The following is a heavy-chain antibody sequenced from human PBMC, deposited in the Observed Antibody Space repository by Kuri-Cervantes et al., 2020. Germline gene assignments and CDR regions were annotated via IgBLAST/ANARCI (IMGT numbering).Heavy chain of an antibody. D-gene: IGHD3-10*01. CDR1: GFTVSSNY. J-gene: IGHJ4*02. Sequence: GGSLRLSCAASGFTVSSNYMSWVRQAPGKGLEWVSVIYSGGSTYYADSVKGRFTISRDNSKNTLYLQMNSLRAEDTAMYYCTREGRGSTSQWAFDFWGQGTLVTVSS. CDR2: IYSGGST. CDR3: TREGRGSTSQWAFDF. V-gene: IGHV3-53*01.